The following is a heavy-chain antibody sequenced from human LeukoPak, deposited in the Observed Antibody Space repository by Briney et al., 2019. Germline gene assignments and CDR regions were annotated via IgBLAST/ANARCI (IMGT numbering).Heavy chain of an antibody. Sequence: GGSLRLSCAASGFAFSSYAMHWVRQAPGKGLEYVSAISSNGGSTYYANSVKGRFTISRDNSKNTLYLQMGSLRAEDMAVYYCARDPNYYDSSGYYFDWYFDLWGRGTLVTVSS. CDR3: ARDPNYYDSSGYYFDWYFDL. V-gene: IGHV3-64*01. J-gene: IGHJ2*01. CDR1: GFAFSSYA. CDR2: ISSNGGST. D-gene: IGHD3-22*01.